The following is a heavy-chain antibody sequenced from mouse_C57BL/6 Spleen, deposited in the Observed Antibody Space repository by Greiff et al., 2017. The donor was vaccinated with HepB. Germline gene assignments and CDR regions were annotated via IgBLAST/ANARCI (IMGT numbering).Heavy chain of an antibody. Sequence: QVQLQQSGAELVKPGASVKVSCKASGYTFTSYWMHWVKQRPGQGLEWIGRIHPSDSDTNYNQKFKGKATLTVDKSSSTAYMQLSSLTSEDSAVYYCAIGLYDYDDAFYAMDYWGQGTSVTVSS. CDR2: IHPSDSDT. CDR3: AIGLYDYDDAFYAMDY. D-gene: IGHD2-4*01. CDR1: GYTFTSYW. J-gene: IGHJ4*01. V-gene: IGHV1-74*01.